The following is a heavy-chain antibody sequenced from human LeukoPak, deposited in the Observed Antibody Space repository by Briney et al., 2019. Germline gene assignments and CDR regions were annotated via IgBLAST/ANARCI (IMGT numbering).Heavy chain of an antibody. V-gene: IGHV3-66*01. CDR3: ARDLAGYNSFDY. CDR2: IYSGGST. Sequence: EGSLRLSCAASGFTVSSNYMSWVRQAPGKGLEWVSSIYSGGSTYYTDSVKGRFTISRDNSKNSLYLQMNSLRAEDTAVYYCARDLAGYNSFDYWGQGTLVTVSS. CDR1: GFTVSSNY. J-gene: IGHJ4*02. D-gene: IGHD5-24*01.